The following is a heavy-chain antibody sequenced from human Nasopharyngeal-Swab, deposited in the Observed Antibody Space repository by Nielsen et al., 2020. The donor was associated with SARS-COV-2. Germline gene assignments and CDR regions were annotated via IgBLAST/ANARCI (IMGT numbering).Heavy chain of an antibody. CDR1: GFTFSDYY. D-gene: IGHD3-22*01. CDR2: ISSSRSTI. V-gene: IGHV3-11*01. J-gene: IGHJ6*02. Sequence: GESLKISCAASGFTFSDYYMSWIRQAPGKGLEWVSYISSSRSTIYYADSVKGRFTISRDNAKNSLYLQMNSLRAEDTAVYYCARESGYYDSSGLSYYYYGMDVWGQGTTVTVSS. CDR3: ARESGYYDSSGLSYYYYGMDV.